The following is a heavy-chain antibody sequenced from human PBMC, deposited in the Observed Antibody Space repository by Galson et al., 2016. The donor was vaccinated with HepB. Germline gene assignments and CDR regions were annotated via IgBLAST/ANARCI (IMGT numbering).Heavy chain of an antibody. D-gene: IGHD3-9*01. Sequence: SLRLSCAASGFTFSSYGMHWVRQAPGKGLEWVAVIWYDGSNKYYADSVKGRFTISRDNSKNTLYQQMNSLRAEDTAVYYCARDGYDIFTGYYPGYYFDYWGQGTLVTVSS. CDR3: ARDGYDIFTGYYPGYYFDY. CDR1: GFTFSSYG. CDR2: IWYDGSNK. V-gene: IGHV3-33*01. J-gene: IGHJ4*02.